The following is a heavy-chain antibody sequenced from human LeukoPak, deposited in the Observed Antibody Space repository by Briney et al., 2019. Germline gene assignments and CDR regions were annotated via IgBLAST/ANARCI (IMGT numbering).Heavy chain of an antibody. CDR2: IYYSGST. D-gene: IGHD3-10*01. Sequence: PSETLSLTCTVSGGSISSSSYYWGWIRQPPGKGLEWIGSIYYSGSTYYNPSLKSRVTISVDTSKNQFSLKLSSVTAADTAVYYCARHLSCITMVRGFQIFDYWGQGTLVTVSS. CDR3: ARHLSCITMVRGFQIFDY. CDR1: GGSISSSSYY. V-gene: IGHV4-39*01. J-gene: IGHJ4*02.